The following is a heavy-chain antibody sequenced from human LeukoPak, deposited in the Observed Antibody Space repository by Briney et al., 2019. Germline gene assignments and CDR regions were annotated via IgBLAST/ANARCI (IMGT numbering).Heavy chain of an antibody. CDR1: GFTFDDYG. V-gene: IGHV3-7*01. Sequence: GGSLRLSCAASGFTFDDYGMSWVRQAPGKGLEWVAKIKQDGSEKYYVTSVRGRFTISRDNVHNSLYLQMNSLGADDTAVYYCARVKFYYVPGGRPYYYMDVWGKGTTVIVSS. J-gene: IGHJ6*03. D-gene: IGHD3-16*01. CDR2: IKQDGSEK. CDR3: ARVKFYYVPGGRPYYYMDV.